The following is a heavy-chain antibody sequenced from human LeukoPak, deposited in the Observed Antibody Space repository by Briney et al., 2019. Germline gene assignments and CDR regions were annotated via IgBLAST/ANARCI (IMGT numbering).Heavy chain of an antibody. V-gene: IGHV3-48*01. CDR1: GFSVSTYS. Sequence: GGSLRLSCAASGFSVSTYSMNWVRQAPGKGLEWVSYISYSSSAIYYADSVKGRFTISRDKSKNTLYLQMTSLRAEDTAVYYCAKEGSSGWYSFFDYWGPGTLVTVSS. CDR2: ISYSSSAI. J-gene: IGHJ4*02. CDR3: AKEGSSGWYSFFDY. D-gene: IGHD6-19*01.